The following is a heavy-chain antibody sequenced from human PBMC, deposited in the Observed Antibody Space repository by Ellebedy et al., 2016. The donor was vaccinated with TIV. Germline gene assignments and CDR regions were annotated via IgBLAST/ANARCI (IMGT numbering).Heavy chain of an antibody. V-gene: IGHV1-69*06. J-gene: IGHJ4*02. Sequence: SVKVSCXASGYTFSNFAINWVRQAPGQGLEWMGGILPIVGTANYAEKFQGRVTITAGKSTNTGYMEVDSLRSEDTAVYYCARDSPGTTTSENFDLWGQGTLVTVSS. CDR3: ARDSPGTTTSENFDL. CDR2: ILPIVGTA. D-gene: IGHD1-26*01. CDR1: GYTFSNFA.